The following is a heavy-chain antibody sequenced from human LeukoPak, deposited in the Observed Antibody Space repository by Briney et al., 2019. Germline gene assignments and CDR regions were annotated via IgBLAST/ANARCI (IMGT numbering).Heavy chain of an antibody. V-gene: IGHV3-33*06. CDR1: GFTFSSYG. J-gene: IGHJ5*02. Sequence: PGGSLRLSCAASGFTFSSYGMHWVRQAPGKGLEWVAVIWYDGSNKYYADSVKGRFTISRDNSKNTLYLQMNSLRAEDTAMYYCAKDSMTYDSSGYPGAWGQGTLVTVSS. CDR3: AKDSMTYDSSGYPGA. CDR2: IWYDGSNK. D-gene: IGHD3-22*01.